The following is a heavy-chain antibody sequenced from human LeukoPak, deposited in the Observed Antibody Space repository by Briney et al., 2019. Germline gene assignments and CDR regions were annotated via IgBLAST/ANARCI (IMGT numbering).Heavy chain of an antibody. CDR2: ISGSGGNT. CDR3: ASYDSSGYYHYFDY. CDR1: GFTFSSYT. D-gene: IGHD3-22*01. Sequence: GGSLRLSCAASGFTFSSYTMSWVRQAPGKGLEWVSAISGSGGNTYYADSVKGRFTISRDNSKNTLYLQMNSLRAEDTAVYYCASYDSSGYYHYFDYWGQGTLVTVSS. J-gene: IGHJ4*02. V-gene: IGHV3-23*01.